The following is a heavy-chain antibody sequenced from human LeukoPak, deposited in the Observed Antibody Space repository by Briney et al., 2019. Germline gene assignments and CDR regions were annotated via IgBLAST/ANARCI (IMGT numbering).Heavy chain of an antibody. CDR1: GGSISSSSYY. J-gene: IGHJ5*02. D-gene: IGHD5-18*01. CDR3: ARQAMGFWMNWFDP. V-gene: IGHV4-39*01. Sequence: PSETLSLTCTVSGGSISSSSYYWGWIRQPPGKGLEWIGSIYYSGSTYYNPSLKSRVTISVDTSKNQFSLKLSSVTAADTAVYYCARQAMGFWMNWFDPWGQGTLVTVSS. CDR2: IYYSGST.